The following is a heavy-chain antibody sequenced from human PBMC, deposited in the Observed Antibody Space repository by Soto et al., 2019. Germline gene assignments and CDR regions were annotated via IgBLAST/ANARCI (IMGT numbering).Heavy chain of an antibody. V-gene: IGHV1-2*02. Sequence: QLHLVQSGAVVKKPGASVTVSCSASGYPVTAYYMHLVRQAPGRGLQWTGGINPATGAAKYTQTLQGRVPMARVTATRAVCMALSGLRSEDAAGFWWARGGGAGVAGSAAFDMWGQGTLVTVSS. J-gene: IGHJ3*02. CDR3: ARGGGAGVAGSAAFDM. CDR2: INPATGAA. CDR1: GYPVTAYY. D-gene: IGHD6-19*01.